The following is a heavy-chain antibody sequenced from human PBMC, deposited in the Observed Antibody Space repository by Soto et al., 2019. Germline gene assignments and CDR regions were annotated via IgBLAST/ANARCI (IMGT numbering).Heavy chain of an antibody. CDR1: GFTFSDHD. CDR2: ISYDGGVK. J-gene: IGHJ6*02. Sequence: QVQLVESGGGVAPSGRSLRLSCAASGFTFSDHDIHWVRQAPVKGLEWLAVISYDGGVKYYADSVKGRFTLSRDNIKNTLFLQMNSLRPEDTAIYYCARDRSRGTKTWGYFYYPGMDVWGQGTAVTVSS. V-gene: IGHV3-30*03. D-gene: IGHD2-15*01. CDR3: ARDRSRGTKTWGYFYYPGMDV.